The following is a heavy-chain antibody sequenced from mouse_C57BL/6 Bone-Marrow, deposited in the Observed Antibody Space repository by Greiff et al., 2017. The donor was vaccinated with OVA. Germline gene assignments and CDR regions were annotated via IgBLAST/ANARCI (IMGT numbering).Heavy chain of an antibody. CDR1: GYTFTSYW. J-gene: IGHJ3*01. CDR2: IDPSDSYT. D-gene: IGHD1-1*01. V-gene: IGHV1-50*01. Sequence: QVQLQQPGAELVKPGASVKLSCKASGYTFTSYWMQWVKQRPGQGLEWIGEIDPSDSYTNYNQKFKGKATLTVDTSSSTAYMQLSSLTSEDSAVYDCARDYYGSSTYWGQGTLVTVSA. CDR3: ARDYYGSSTY.